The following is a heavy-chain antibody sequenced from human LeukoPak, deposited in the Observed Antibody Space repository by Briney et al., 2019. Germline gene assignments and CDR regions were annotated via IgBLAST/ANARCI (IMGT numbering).Heavy chain of an antibody. V-gene: IGHV3-23*01. D-gene: IGHD2/OR15-2a*01. CDR2: IISGSGVTT. Sequence: GGSLRLSCAASGFTFSTYGMSWVRQAPGKGLEWVSAIISGSGVTTYYADSVKGRFTISRDNSKNTLYLQINSLRAEDTAVYYCAGHRYCNSPTCLPGVWGKGTTVTVSS. CDR3: AGHRYCNSPTCLPGV. J-gene: IGHJ6*04. CDR1: GFTFSTYG.